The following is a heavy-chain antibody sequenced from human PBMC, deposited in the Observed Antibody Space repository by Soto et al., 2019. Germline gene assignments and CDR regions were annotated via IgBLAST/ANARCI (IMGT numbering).Heavy chain of an antibody. CDR1: GGTFSSYS. D-gene: IGHD3-22*01. CDR2: IIPIFGTA. V-gene: IGHV1-69*13. Sequence: SVKVSCKASGGTFSSYSISWVRQAPGQGLECMGGIIPIFGTANYAQKFQGRVTITADESTSTAYMELSSLRSEDTAVYYCARGSPYYYDSSGYYPGYYGMDVWGQGTTVTAP. CDR3: ARGSPYYYDSSGYYPGYYGMDV. J-gene: IGHJ6*02.